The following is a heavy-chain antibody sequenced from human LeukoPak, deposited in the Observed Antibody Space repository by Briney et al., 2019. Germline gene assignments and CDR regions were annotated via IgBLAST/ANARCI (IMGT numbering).Heavy chain of an antibody. J-gene: IGHJ6*03. CDR1: GFTFSSYA. D-gene: IGHD3-3*01. CDR2: ISSNGGST. Sequence: GGSLRLSCAASGFTFSSYAMQWVRQAPGKGLEYVSAISSNGGSTYYANSVKGRFTISRDNSKNTLYLQMGSLRAEDMAVYYCARDYGDFWSGPYYYYMDVWGKGTTVTVSS. CDR3: ARDYGDFWSGPYYYYMDV. V-gene: IGHV3-64*01.